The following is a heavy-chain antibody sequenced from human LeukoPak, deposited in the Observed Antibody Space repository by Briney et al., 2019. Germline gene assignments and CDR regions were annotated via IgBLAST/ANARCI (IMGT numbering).Heavy chain of an antibody. Sequence: SSETLSLTCTVSGSSISSYYWSWIRQPAGKGLEWIGRIYTSGSTNYNPSLKSRVTMSVDTSKNQFYLKLSSVTAADTAVYYCARLASGHYYYYGMDVWGQGTTVTVSS. CDR3: ARLASGHYYYYGMDV. CDR2: IYTSGST. CDR1: GSSISSYY. J-gene: IGHJ6*02. D-gene: IGHD3-10*01. V-gene: IGHV4-4*07.